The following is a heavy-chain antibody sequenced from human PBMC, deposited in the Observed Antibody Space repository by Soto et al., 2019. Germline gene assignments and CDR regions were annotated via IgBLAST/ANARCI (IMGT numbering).Heavy chain of an antibody. J-gene: IGHJ6*03. CDR3: ARGLIGPAAIFDYYYYMDV. CDR1: GYTFTSYD. D-gene: IGHD2-2*01. CDR2: MNPNSGNT. Sequence: ASVKVSCKASGYTFTSYDINWVRQATGQGLEWMGWMNPNSGNTGYAQKFQGRVTMTRNTSISTAYMELSSLRSEDTAVYYCARGLIGPAAIFDYYYYMDVWGKGTTVTVSS. V-gene: IGHV1-8*01.